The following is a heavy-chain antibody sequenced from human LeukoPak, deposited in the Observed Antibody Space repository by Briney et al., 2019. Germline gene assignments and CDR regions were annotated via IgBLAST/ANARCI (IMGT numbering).Heavy chain of an antibody. J-gene: IGHJ4*02. CDR2: LYNSGST. D-gene: IGHD6-19*01. CDR3: ARMAVAATRRGYYFDY. V-gene: IGHV4-59*01. Sequence: SETPSLTCIVSGGSISSYYWSWIRQPPGKGLEWIGFLYNSGSTNYNPSLKSRVTISVDTSKNQFSLKLSSVTAADTAVYYCARMAVAATRRGYYFDYWGQGTLVTVSS. CDR1: GGSISSYY.